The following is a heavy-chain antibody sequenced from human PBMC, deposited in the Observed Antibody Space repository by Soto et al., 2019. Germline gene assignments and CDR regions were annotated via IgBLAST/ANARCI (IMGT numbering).Heavy chain of an antibody. J-gene: IGHJ4*02. D-gene: IGHD1-1*01. CDR2: IYFSGST. Sequence: PSETLSLTCTASGGSISGYYWSWIRQPAGKGLEWIGRIYFSGSTNYNPSLKRRVSMSVDTSRNRFSLNLSSVTAADTAVYYCARGGGSTVDYWGPGTLVTVSS. CDR1: GGSISGYY. V-gene: IGHV4-4*07. CDR3: ARGGGSTVDY.